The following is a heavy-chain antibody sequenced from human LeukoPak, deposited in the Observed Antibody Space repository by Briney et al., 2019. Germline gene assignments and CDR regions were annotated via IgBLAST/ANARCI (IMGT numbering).Heavy chain of an antibody. CDR3: AKGPKKQMVGSRGYYFDF. Sequence: GGSLRLSCAVSGFTVSGNYMSWVRQAPGKGLEWVSLIYSGGTTYYADSVKGRFTISRDNSKNTLYLQMNSLRAEDTAVYYCAKGPKKQMVGSRGYYFDFWGQGTLVTVSS. CDR2: IYSGGTT. J-gene: IGHJ4*02. V-gene: IGHV3-53*01. D-gene: IGHD6-13*01. CDR1: GFTVSGNY.